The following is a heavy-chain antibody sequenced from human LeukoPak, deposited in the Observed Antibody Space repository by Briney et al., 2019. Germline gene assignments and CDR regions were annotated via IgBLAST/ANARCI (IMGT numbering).Heavy chain of an antibody. J-gene: IGHJ5*02. CDR3: ARELIVVVPAANWFDP. Sequence: PSETLSLTCAVYGGSFSGYYWSWIRQPPGKGLEWIGEINHSGSTNYNPSLKSRVTISVDTSKNQFSLKLSSVTAADTAVYYCARELIVVVPAANWFDPWGQGTLVTVSS. CDR2: INHSGST. V-gene: IGHV4-34*01. CDR1: GGSFSGYY. D-gene: IGHD2-2*01.